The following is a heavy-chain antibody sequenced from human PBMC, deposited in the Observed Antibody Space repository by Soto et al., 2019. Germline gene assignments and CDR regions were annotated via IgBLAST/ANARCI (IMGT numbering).Heavy chain of an antibody. CDR2: ISGSGGST. D-gene: IGHD5-12*01. V-gene: IGHV3-23*01. CDR3: AKDLLNPNEKFKVAPGDY. Sequence: GGSLRLSCAASGFTFSSYAMSWVRQAPGKGLEWVSAISGSGGSTYYADSVKGRFTISRDNSKNTLYLQMNSLRAEETAVYYCAKDLLNPNEKFKVAPGDYWGQGTLVTVSS. J-gene: IGHJ4*02. CDR1: GFTFSSYA.